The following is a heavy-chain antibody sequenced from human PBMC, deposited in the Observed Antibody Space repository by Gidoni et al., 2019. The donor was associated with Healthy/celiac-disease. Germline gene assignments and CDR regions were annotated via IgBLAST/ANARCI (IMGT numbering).Heavy chain of an antibody. Sequence: EVQLVESGGGLVKPGGSLRPPCGASGFTFSAYGMNWVRQAPGKGLGGVSGINGNSGNIYYSDSVKGRFTISRDNAQSSLYLQMNSLTVEDTAVYYCARDQDRSADICLDYWGQGTLVTVSS. CDR2: INGNSGNI. V-gene: IGHV3-21*06. CDR3: ARDQDRSADICLDY. J-gene: IGHJ4*02. D-gene: IGHD2-15*01. CDR1: GFTFSAYG.